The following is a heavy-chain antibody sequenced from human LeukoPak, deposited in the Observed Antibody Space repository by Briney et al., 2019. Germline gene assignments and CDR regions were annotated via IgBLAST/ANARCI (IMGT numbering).Heavy chain of an antibody. CDR3: AREVGATSHAAFDI. J-gene: IGHJ3*02. D-gene: IGHD1-26*01. CDR1: GFTFSSYA. V-gene: IGHV3-33*08. Sequence: GGSLRLSCAASGFTFSSYAMHWVRQAPGKGLEWVAVIWYDGSNKYYADSVKGRFTISRDNSKNTLYLQMNSLRAEDTAVYYCAREVGATSHAAFDIWGQGTMVTVSS. CDR2: IWYDGSNK.